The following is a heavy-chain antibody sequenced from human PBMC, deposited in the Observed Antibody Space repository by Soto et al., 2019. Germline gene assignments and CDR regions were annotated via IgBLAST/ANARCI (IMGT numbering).Heavy chain of an antibody. D-gene: IGHD5-18*01. CDR1: GFSLSDYW. J-gene: IGHJ4*02. CDR3: VRGANGYYYFDY. Sequence: RGSLRLSCAASGFSLSDYWMHWVRQAPGEGLVWLSRITRDGSSTNYADSVKGRFTISRDNAKNTLYLQVNSLRGEDTAVYYCVRGANGYYYFDYWGQGTLVTVSS. V-gene: IGHV3-74*01. CDR2: ITRDGSST.